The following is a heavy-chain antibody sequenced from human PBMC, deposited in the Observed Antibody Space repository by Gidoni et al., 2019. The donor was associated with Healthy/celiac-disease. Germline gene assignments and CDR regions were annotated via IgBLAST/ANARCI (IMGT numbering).Heavy chain of an antibody. CDR2: ISSSSSYI. V-gene: IGHV3-21*01. CDR1: GFTFSSYS. D-gene: IGHD6-6*01. CDR3: ARDLSYSSSSGEYYFDY. J-gene: IGHJ4*02. Sequence: EVQLVESGGGLVKPGGSLRLSCAASGFTFSSYSMNWVRQAPGKGLEWVSSISSSSSYIYYADAVKGRFTISRDNAKNSLYLQMNSLRAEDTAVYYCARDLSYSSSSGEYYFDYWGQGTLVTVSS.